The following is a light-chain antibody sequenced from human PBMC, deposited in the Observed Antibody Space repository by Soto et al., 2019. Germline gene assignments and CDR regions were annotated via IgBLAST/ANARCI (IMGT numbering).Light chain of an antibody. J-gene: IGLJ3*02. CDR2: SND. CDR3: AARDNSLYGPV. CDR1: SSNIGSNA. V-gene: IGLV1-44*01. Sequence: QLVLTQPPSASGTPGQRVTISCSGSSSNIGSNAVNWYQHLPGTAPKLLIYSNDQRPSGVPDRFSGSKSGTSASLAISGLQSEDEADYYCAARDNSLYGPVFGGGTKVTVL.